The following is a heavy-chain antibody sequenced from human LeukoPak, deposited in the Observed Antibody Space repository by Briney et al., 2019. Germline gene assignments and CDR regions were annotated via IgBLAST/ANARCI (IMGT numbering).Heavy chain of an antibody. V-gene: IGHV1-2*02. CDR1: GYILSDYY. CDR2: TNPSNGDT. CDR3: ARGVVYYRFDY. D-gene: IGHD3-10*01. Sequence: ASVTVSCKASGYILSDYYIHWVRQAPGQGLEWMGWTNPSNGDTNYAQKFQGRATMTRDTSTAYLELSGLRSGDTAVYYCARGVVYYRFDYWGQGTLVAVSS. J-gene: IGHJ4*02.